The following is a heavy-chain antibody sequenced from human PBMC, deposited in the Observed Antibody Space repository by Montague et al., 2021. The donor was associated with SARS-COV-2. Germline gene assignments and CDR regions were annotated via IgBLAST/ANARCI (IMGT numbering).Heavy chain of an antibody. CDR2: LYTSGST. D-gene: IGHD5-12*01. CDR3: ARDGADYSFAYYHEMDV. J-gene: IGHJ6*02. Sequence: SETLSLTCTVSGPSVRTYYWSWIRQSAGKKLEWMGRLYTSGSTYYNPSFKSRVTMSLDTSKNLFSLNLSSMTAADTAVYYCARDGADYSFAYYHEMDVWGQGIAVTVSS. V-gene: IGHV4-4*07. CDR1: GPSVRTYY.